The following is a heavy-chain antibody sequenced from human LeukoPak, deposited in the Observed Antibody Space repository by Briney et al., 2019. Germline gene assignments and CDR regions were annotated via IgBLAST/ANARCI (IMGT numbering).Heavy chain of an antibody. J-gene: IGHJ4*02. D-gene: IGHD5-18*01. V-gene: IGHV3-30-3*01. CDR1: GFTFSSYA. CDR2: ISYDGSNK. CDR3: AIMHTAMVFDY. Sequence: PGGSLRLSCAASGFTFSSYAMHWVRQAPGKGLEWVAVISYDGSNKYYADSVKGRFTISRDNSKNTLYLQMNSLRAEDTAVYYCAIMHTAMVFDYWGQGTLVTVSS.